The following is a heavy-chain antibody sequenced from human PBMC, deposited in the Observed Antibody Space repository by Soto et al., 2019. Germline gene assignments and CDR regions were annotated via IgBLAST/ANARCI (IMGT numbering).Heavy chain of an antibody. J-gene: IGHJ3*02. D-gene: IGHD6-13*01. CDR1: GFTFDDYA. CDR2: ISWNSGSI. Sequence: GGSLRLSCAASGFTFDDYAMHWVRQAPGKGLEWVSGISWNSGSIGYADSVKGRFTISRDNAKNSLYLQMNSLRAEDTALYYCAKDVGEQQLVEGAFDIWGQGTMVTVSS. CDR3: AKDVGEQQLVEGAFDI. V-gene: IGHV3-9*01.